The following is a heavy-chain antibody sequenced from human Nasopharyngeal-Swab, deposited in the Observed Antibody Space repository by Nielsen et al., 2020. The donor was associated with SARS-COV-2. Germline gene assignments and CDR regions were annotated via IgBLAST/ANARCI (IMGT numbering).Heavy chain of an antibody. D-gene: IGHD3-22*01. J-gene: IGHJ6*02. Sequence: GGSMRPSCPASGSMTVSIWMSWARQLPGKGLEWVANIKKVVREKYHVDSMKGRCTTSTDNAKNSLYLQMNSLRAEDTAVYYCARSQYYDSSGYYYYGMDVWGQGTTVTVSS. CDR2: IKKVVREK. CDR3: ARSQYYDSSGYYYYGMDV. CDR1: GSMTVSIW. V-gene: IGHV3-7*01.